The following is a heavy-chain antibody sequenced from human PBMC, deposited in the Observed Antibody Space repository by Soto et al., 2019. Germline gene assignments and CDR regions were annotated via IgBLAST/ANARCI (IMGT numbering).Heavy chain of an antibody. Sequence: QVQLVESGGGVVQPGRSLRLSCAASGFTFSSYGMHWVRQAPGKGLEWVAVISYDGSNKYYADSVKGRFTISRDNSKNTLYLQMNSLRAEDKAVYYCAKETKYYDSSGPPNESYGMDVWGQGTTVTVSS. D-gene: IGHD3-22*01. V-gene: IGHV3-30*18. CDR1: GFTFSSYG. J-gene: IGHJ6*02. CDR3: AKETKYYDSSGPPNESYGMDV. CDR2: ISYDGSNK.